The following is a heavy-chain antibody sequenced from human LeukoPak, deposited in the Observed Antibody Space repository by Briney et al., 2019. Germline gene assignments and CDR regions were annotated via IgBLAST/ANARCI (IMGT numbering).Heavy chain of an antibody. D-gene: IGHD1-14*01. CDR1: GFTFSSYA. J-gene: IGHJ4*02. V-gene: IGHV3-30*01. CDR3: ARAHRRLPSY. Sequence: GGSLRLSSAASGFTFSSYAMHWVRQAPGKGLGWVAVISYDGSNKYYADSVKGRFTISRDNSKNTLYLQMNSLRAEDTAVYYCARAHRRLPSYWGQGTLVTVSS. CDR2: ISYDGSNK.